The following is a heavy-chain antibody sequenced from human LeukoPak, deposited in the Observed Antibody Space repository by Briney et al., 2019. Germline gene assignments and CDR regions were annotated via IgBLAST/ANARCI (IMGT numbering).Heavy chain of an antibody. J-gene: IGHJ6*03. CDR1: GVSFRDHT. Sequence: ASVKVSCKASGVSFRDHTINWVRQAPGQGLEWVGAIIPISGTTNYAQRLQGRVTLTMDDSATTAFMEMSSLRSEDTAVYYCASRFTARQLVPADYYHMDVWGKGTTVFVSS. D-gene: IGHD6-13*01. CDR2: IIPISGTT. CDR3: ASRFTARQLVPADYYHMDV. V-gene: IGHV1-69*05.